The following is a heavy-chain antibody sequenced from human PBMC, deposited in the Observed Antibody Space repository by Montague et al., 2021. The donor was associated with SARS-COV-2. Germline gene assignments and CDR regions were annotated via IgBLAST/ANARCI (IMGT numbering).Heavy chain of an antibody. J-gene: IGHJ4*02. V-gene: IGHV4-39*01. Sequence: SETLSLTCTVSGGSISSPDYYWGWIRQSPGKGLEWIGSISYAGRTYYNPSLRSRVSFSMDTSKNHFSLSLNSVTAADTAVYFCARQLPSYCGTNKCYPYYFDAWGQGTLVTVSS. CDR3: ARQLPSYCGTNKCYPYYFDA. CDR1: GGSISSPDYY. CDR2: ISYAGRT. D-gene: IGHD2-21*01.